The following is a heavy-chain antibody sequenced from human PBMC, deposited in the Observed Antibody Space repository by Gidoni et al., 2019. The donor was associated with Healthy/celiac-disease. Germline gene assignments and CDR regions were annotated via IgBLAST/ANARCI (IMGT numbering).Heavy chain of an antibody. CDR2: ISYDGSNK. CDR3: ARAWSGYFDY. V-gene: IGHV3-30-3*01. D-gene: IGHD3-3*01. J-gene: IGHJ4*02. CDR1: GFTFSSYA. Sequence: QVQLVESGGGVVQPGRSLRLSCAASGFTFSSYAMHWVRQAPGKGLEWVAVISYDGSNKYYADSVKGRFTISRDNSKNTLYLQMNSLRAEDTAVYYCARAWSGYFDYWGQGTLVTVSS.